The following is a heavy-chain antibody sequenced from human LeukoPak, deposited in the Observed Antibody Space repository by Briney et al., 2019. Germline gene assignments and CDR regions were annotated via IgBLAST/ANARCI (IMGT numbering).Heavy chain of an antibody. CDR3: AKMGDIVVVPAAILEGDDDY. CDR1: GFTFSSYG. J-gene: IGHJ4*02. V-gene: IGHV3-30*02. Sequence: GGSLRLSCAASGFTFSSYGMHWVRQAPGKGLEWVAFIRYDGSNKYYADSVKGRFTISGDNSKNTLYLQMNSLRAEDTAVYYCAKMGDIVVVPAAILEGDDDYWGQGTLVTVSS. CDR2: IRYDGSNK. D-gene: IGHD2-2*02.